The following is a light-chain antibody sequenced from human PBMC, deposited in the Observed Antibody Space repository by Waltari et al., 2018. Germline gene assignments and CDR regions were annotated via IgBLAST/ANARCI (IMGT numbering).Light chain of an antibody. V-gene: IGKV3-20*01. J-gene: IGKJ1*01. CDR2: HAT. CDR1: QSVRIY. CDR3: QQYDGSPAT. Sequence: EILLTQSPGTVSLSPGDRGTFSCWASQSVRIYLGWYQQTPGPAPRLLVYHATTMATVIPDRFSARGSGTDFSLTISVVEPEDFAMYYCQQYDGSPATFGQGTKVEIK.